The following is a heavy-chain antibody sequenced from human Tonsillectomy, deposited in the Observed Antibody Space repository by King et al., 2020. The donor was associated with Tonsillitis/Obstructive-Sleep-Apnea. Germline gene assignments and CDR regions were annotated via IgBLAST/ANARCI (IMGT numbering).Heavy chain of an antibody. CDR1: GFTFSSYE. J-gene: IGHJ3*02. CDR3: AETTRHAFDI. V-gene: IGHV3-48*03. Sequence: VQLVESGGGLVQPGGSLRLSCAASGFTFSSYEMNWVRQAPGKGPEWVSYISSSGSTIYYADSVKGRFTISRDNAKNSLYLQMNSLRAEDTAVYYCAETTRHAFDIWGQGTMVTVSS. CDR2: ISSSGSTI. D-gene: IGHD1-26*01.